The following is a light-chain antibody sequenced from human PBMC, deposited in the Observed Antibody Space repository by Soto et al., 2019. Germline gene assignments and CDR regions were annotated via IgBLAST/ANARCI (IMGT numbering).Light chain of an antibody. CDR3: QQRYSWPPMYT. Sequence: ETVLTQSPATLSLSPGERATLSCRASQSVSNYLAWYQQKPGQAPRLLIYETSKMATGIPARFSCSGSGTDFTLPISSLEPEDFALYYCQQRYSWPPMYTFGRGTKLEIK. CDR2: ETS. V-gene: IGKV3-11*01. J-gene: IGKJ2*01. CDR1: QSVSNY.